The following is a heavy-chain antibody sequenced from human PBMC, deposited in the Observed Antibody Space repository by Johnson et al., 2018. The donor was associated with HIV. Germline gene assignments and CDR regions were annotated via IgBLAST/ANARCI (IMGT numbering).Heavy chain of an antibody. D-gene: IGHD6-19*01. J-gene: IGHJ3*01. CDR1: GFTFSCCG. Sequence: VQLVESGGGVVQPGGSLRFSCAASGFTFSCCGMHWVRQPPGKGLEWVAFIAHDESITHYADSVKGRFTMSRDNSKNTLYLHMKSLRPEDKSIYYCAKDDNLGVWYSDAFDVWGQGTVVTVSS. CDR2: IAHDESIT. V-gene: IGHV3-30*02. CDR3: AKDDNLGVWYSDAFDV.